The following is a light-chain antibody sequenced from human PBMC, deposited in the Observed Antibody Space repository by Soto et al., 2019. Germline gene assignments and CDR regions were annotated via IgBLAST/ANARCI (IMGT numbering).Light chain of an antibody. CDR3: QQSYSNPLT. J-gene: IGKJ4*01. V-gene: IGKV1-39*01. CDR1: QSISSN. Sequence: DIQMTQSPSSLSASVGDRVTITCRASQSISSNLNWYQKKPGKAPKLLIYAASSLQSGVPSRLSGGGYGTDLTITISSMQTEDFETYSCQQSYSNPLTFGGGTKVDI. CDR2: AAS.